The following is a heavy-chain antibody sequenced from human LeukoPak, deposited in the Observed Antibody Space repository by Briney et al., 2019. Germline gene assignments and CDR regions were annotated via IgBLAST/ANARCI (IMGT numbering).Heavy chain of an antibody. CDR2: INSDGNST. CDR1: GFTFSSYW. CDR3: ARVRFSTYGYYFDY. D-gene: IGHD3-10*01. J-gene: IGHJ4*02. Sequence: GGSLRLSCAASGFTFSSYWMLWVRQAPGKGLVWVSRINSDGNSTTYADSVKGRFTISRDNAKNTLYLQINSLRAEDTAVYYCARVRFSTYGYYFDYWGQGTLVTVSS. V-gene: IGHV3-74*01.